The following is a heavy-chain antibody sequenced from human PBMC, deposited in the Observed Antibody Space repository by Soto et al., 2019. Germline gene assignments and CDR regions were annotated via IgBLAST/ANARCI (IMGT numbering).Heavy chain of an antibody. CDR1: GYTFTRYG. CDR2: ISGYNGDT. Sequence: GASVKVSCKASGYTFTRYGISWVRQAPGQGLEWMGWISGYNGDTNYAQKFQGRVSMTIDTSTGTAYMELRSLTSDDAAVYYCAKNGQPPYYYYGLDVWGQGTTVTVS. J-gene: IGHJ6*02. V-gene: IGHV1-18*01. D-gene: IGHD2-8*01. CDR3: AKNGQPPYYYYGLDV.